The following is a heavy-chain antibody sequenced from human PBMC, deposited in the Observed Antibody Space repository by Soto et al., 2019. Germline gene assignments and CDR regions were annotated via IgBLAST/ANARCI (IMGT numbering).Heavy chain of an antibody. D-gene: IGHD2-2*01. V-gene: IGHV1-2*04. CDR3: ARVCCSSTSSFVLLSQYYFDF. CDR1: GYTFTGYY. CDR2: INPNSGGT. J-gene: IGHJ4*02. Sequence: ASVKVSCKASGYTFTGYYMHWVRQAPGQGLEWMGWINPNSGGTNYAQKFQGWVTMTRDTSISTAYMELSRLRSDDTAMYYCARVCCSSTSSFVLLSQYYFDFWGQGTLVTGSS.